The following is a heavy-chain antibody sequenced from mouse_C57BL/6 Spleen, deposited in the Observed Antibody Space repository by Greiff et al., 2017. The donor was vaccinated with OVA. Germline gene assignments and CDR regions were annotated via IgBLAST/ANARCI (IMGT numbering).Heavy chain of an antibody. J-gene: IGHJ3*01. CDR3: TRMGTGTRFAY. Sequence: QVQLKQSGPELVKPGASVKISCKASGYTFTDYEMHWVKQTPVHGLEWIGAIDPETGGTAYNQKFKGKAILTADKSSSTAYMELRSLTSEDSAVYYCTRMGTGTRFAYWGQGTLVTVSA. V-gene: IGHV1-15*01. CDR2: IDPETGGT. CDR1: GYTFTDYE. D-gene: IGHD1-1*01.